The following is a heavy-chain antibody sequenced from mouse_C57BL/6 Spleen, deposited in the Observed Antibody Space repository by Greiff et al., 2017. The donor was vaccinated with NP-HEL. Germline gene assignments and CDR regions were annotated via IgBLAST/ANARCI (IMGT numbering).Heavy chain of an antibody. J-gene: IGHJ2*01. CDR2: IYPGDGDT. V-gene: IGHV1-82*01. D-gene: IGHD3-2*01. CDR3: ASEVRQPYYFDY. CDR1: GYAFSSSW. Sequence: QVQLKQSGPELVKPGASVKISCKASGYAFSSSWMNWVKQRPGKGLEWIGRIYPGDGDTNYNGKFKGKATLTADKSSSTAYMQLSSLTSEDSAVYFCASEVRQPYYFDYWGQGTTLTVSS.